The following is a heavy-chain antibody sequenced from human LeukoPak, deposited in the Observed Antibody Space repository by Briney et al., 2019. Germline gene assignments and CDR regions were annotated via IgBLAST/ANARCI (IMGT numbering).Heavy chain of an antibody. CDR1: GGPISSGDYS. V-gene: IGHV4-30-2*01. D-gene: IGHD3-3*01. J-gene: IGHJ4*02. CDR3: AREGDFWSGSFDY. CDR2: ISHSGSP. Sequence: SQTLSLTCAVSGGPISSGDYSWSWIRQPPGKGLEWIGYISHSGSPSYNPSLKSRVTLSVDRSKNQFSLKLSSVTAADTAVYYCAREGDFWSGSFDYWGQGTLVTVSS.